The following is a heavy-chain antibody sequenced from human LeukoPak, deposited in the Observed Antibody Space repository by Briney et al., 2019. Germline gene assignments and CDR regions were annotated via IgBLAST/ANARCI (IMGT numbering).Heavy chain of an antibody. CDR2: IYPGDSDT. J-gene: IGHJ4*02. CDR3: ARQTYNWNYYNDY. V-gene: IGHV5-51*01. D-gene: IGHD1-7*01. CDR1: GYSFTSYW. Sequence: GESLKISCKGSGYSFTSYWIGWVRQMPGKGLEWMGIIYPGDSDTRYSPSFQGQVTISADKSISTAYLRWSSLKASDTAMYYCARQTYNWNYYNDYWGQGTLVTVSS.